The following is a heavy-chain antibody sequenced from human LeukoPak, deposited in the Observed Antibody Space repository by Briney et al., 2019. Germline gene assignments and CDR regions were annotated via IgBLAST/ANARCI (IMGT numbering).Heavy chain of an antibody. V-gene: IGHV1-69*04. J-gene: IGHJ4*02. CDR1: GGTFSSYA. Sequence: GASVKVSCKASGGTFSSYAISWVRQAPGQGLEWMGRIIPILGIANYAQKFQGRVTITADKSTSTAYMELSSLRSEDTAVYYCARGSGYLNFDYWGQGTLVTVSS. CDR3: ARGSGYLNFDY. CDR2: IIPILGIA. D-gene: IGHD3-3*01.